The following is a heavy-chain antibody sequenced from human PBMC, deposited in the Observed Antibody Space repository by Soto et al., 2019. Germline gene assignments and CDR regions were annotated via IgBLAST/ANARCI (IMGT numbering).Heavy chain of an antibody. CDR1: GYSFTSYW. D-gene: IGHD2-21*02. CDR3: ARFSYCGGDCYLPYYYGMDV. Sequence: PGESLKISCKGSGYSFTSYWIGWVRQMPGKGLEWMGIIYPGDSDTRYSPSFQGQVTISADKSISTAYLQWSSLKASDTAMYYCARFSYCGGDCYLPYYYGMDVWGQGTTVTVSS. CDR2: IYPGDSDT. V-gene: IGHV5-51*01. J-gene: IGHJ6*02.